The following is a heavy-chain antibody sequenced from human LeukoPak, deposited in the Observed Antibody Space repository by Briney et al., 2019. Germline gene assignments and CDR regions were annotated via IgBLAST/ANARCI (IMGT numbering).Heavy chain of an antibody. V-gene: IGHV1-3*01. CDR2: INAGNGNT. Sequence: GASVKVSCKASGYTFTSYAMHWVRQAPGQRLEWMGWINAGNGNTKYSQKFQGRVTITRDTSASTAYMELSSLRSEDTAVYYCARGPTRYSGSWYWDYWGQGTLVTVSS. D-gene: IGHD6-13*01. CDR1: GYTFTSYA. J-gene: IGHJ4*02. CDR3: ARGPTRYSGSWYWDY.